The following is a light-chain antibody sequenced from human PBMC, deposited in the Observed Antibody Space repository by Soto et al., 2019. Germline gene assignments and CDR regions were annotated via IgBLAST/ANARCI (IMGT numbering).Light chain of an antibody. CDR2: EVS. V-gene: IGLV2-8*01. Sequence: QSALTQPPSASGSPGQSVTISCTGTSSDVGAYKYVSWYQHYPGKAPKLLIYEVSKRPSGVPDRFSGSKSGNTASLTVSGLQAEDEAAYYCSSYAGATNLFFGGGTKLTVL. J-gene: IGLJ2*01. CDR3: SSYAGATNLF. CDR1: SSDVGAYKY.